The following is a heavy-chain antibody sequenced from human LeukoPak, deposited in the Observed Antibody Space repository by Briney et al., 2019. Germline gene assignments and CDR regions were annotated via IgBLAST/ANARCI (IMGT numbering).Heavy chain of an antibody. CDR1: GFTFNTYT. J-gene: IGHJ4*02. CDR3: ARALHDSSGYYFDY. D-gene: IGHD3-22*01. V-gene: IGHV3-21*01. CDR2: ITSNSKYI. Sequence: GGSLRLSCTASGFTFNTYTMNWVRQAPGKGLEWISSITSNSKYIFYADSLKGRFTISRDNAKNSLYLQMNSLRAEDTAVYYCARALHDSSGYYFDYWGQGTLVTVSS.